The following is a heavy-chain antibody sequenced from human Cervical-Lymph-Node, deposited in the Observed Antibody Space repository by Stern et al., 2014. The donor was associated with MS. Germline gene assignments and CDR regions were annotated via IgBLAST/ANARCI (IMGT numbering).Heavy chain of an antibody. CDR1: GYTFSSFA. J-gene: IGHJ4*02. D-gene: IGHD3-16*01. Sequence: QVQLVQSGAEVKKPGASVNVSCKASGYTFSSFAITWVRQAPGQGLEWMGTITVYNGKTNYAQRVQDRVTMTTDTSTNTAYMKVRTLRSDDPAVFFCARGWGDPRHWGQGTLVTVSS. V-gene: IGHV1-18*01. CDR2: ITVYNGKT. CDR3: ARGWGDPRH.